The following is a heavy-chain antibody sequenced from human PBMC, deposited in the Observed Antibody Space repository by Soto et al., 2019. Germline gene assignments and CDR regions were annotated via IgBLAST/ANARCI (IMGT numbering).Heavy chain of an antibody. V-gene: IGHV4-59*12. J-gene: IGHJ4*02. D-gene: IGHD4-17*01. CDR1: DGSISNFY. CDR3: AIYYGDHEYYFDY. CDR2: ISSSGNT. Sequence: SETLSLTCTVSDGSISNFYWSWIRQPPGKGLEWIGYISSSGNTNYNPSLKSRVTISVDTSKNQFSLKLSSVTAADTAVYYCAIYYGDHEYYFDYWGQGTLVTVSS.